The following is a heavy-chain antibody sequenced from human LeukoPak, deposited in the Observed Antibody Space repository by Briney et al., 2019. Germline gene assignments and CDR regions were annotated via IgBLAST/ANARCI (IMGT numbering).Heavy chain of an antibody. CDR2: IRYDGSNK. CDR1: GFTFSSYG. CDR3: AKDCRVVVPAAIGTRYYYYYMDV. V-gene: IGHV3-30*02. D-gene: IGHD2-2*01. Sequence: GGSLRLSCAASGFTFSSYGMHWVRQAPGKGLEWVAFIRYDGSNKYYADSVKGRFTISRDNSKNTLYLQMNSLRAEDTAVYYCAKDCRVVVPAAIGTRYYYYYMDVWGKGTTVTVSS. J-gene: IGHJ6*03.